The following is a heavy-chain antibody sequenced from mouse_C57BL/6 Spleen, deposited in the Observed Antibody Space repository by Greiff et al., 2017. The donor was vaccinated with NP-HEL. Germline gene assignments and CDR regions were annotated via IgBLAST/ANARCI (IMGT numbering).Heavy chain of an antibody. CDR2: IYPGDGDT. D-gene: IGHD1-1*01. CDR1: GYAFSSSW. V-gene: IGHV1-82*01. CDR3: ARGTTVVEYFLPDFDY. J-gene: IGHJ2*01. Sequence: VQLQQSGPELVKPGASVKISCKASGYAFSSSWMNWVKQRPGKGLEWIGRIYPGDGDTNYNGKFKGKATLTADKSSSTAYMQLSSLTSEDSAVYFCARGTTVVEYFLPDFDYWGQGTTLTVSS.